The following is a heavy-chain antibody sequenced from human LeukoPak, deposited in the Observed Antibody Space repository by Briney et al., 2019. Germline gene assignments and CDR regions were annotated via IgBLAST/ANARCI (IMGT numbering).Heavy chain of an antibody. CDR3: ASEVDTAMGDGGY. CDR2: ISSSSSYI. J-gene: IGHJ4*02. D-gene: IGHD5-18*01. Sequence: PGGSLRLSCAASGFTFSSYSMNWVRQAPGKGLEWVSSISSSSSYIYYADSVKGRFTISRDNAKNSLYLQMNSLRAEDTAVYYCASEVDTAMGDGGYWGQGTLSPSPQ. V-gene: IGHV3-21*01. CDR1: GFTFSSYS.